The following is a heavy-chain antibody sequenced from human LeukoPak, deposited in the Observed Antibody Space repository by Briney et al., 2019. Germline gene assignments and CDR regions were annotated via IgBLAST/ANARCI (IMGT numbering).Heavy chain of an antibody. Sequence: GGSLRLSCVASGFTFSSYSMNWVRQAPGKGPEWVSSISSDSNYIYYADSVKGRFTISRDNAKNSLYLQMNSLRAEDTAVYYCARDPGIAAENDYWGQGTLVTVSS. CDR3: ARDPGIAAENDY. J-gene: IGHJ4*02. CDR1: GFTFSSYS. V-gene: IGHV3-21*01. CDR2: ISSDSNYI. D-gene: IGHD6-13*01.